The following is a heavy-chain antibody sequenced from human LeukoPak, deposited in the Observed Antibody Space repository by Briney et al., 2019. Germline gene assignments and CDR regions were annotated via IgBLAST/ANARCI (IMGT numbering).Heavy chain of an antibody. CDR1: GYTFTGYY. Sequence: ASVKVSCKASGYTFTGYYIHWLRQAPGQGLDCMGWINPNSGGTNYAQKFQGRLNMTRDTSISTAYMELSRLRSDDTAVYYCARGGSGSYFSWLDPWGQGTLVTVSS. D-gene: IGHD3-10*01. J-gene: IGHJ5*02. V-gene: IGHV1-2*02. CDR3: ARGGSGSYFSWLDP. CDR2: INPNSGGT.